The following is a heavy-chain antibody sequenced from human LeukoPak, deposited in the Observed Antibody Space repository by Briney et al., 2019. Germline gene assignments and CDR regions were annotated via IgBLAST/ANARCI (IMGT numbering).Heavy chain of an antibody. CDR3: ARELVAAAGTLAYFDY. J-gene: IGHJ4*02. CDR1: GCTFSSYA. CDR2: IIPILGIA. D-gene: IGHD6-13*01. Sequence: SVKVSCKASGCTFSSYAISWARQAPGQGLEWMGRIIPILGIANYAQKFQGRVTITADKSTSTAYMELSSLRSEDTAVYYCARELVAAAGTLAYFDYWGQGTLVTVSS. V-gene: IGHV1-69*04.